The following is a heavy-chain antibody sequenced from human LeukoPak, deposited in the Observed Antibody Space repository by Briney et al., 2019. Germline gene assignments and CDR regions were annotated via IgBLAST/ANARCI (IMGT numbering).Heavy chain of an antibody. J-gene: IGHJ4*02. CDR2: IYYSGST. D-gene: IGHD3-22*01. CDR1: EFTFSSYA. Sequence: GSLRLSCAASEFTFSSYAMSWVRQAPGKGLEWIGSIYYSGSTYYNPSLKSRVTISVDTSKNQFSLKLSSVTAADTAVYYCATLGFSSGYYYYFDHWGQGTLVTVSS. V-gene: IGHV4-38-2*01. CDR3: ATLGFSSGYYYYFDH.